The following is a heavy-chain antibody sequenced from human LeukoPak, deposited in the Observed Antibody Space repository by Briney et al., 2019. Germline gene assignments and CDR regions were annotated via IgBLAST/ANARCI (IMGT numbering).Heavy chain of an antibody. CDR1: GYTLTELS. Sequence: ASVKVSCKVSGYTLTELSMRWVRQAPGKGLEWMGGFDPEDGETIYAQKFQGRVTMTEDTSTDTAYMELSSLRSEDTAVYYCATVRFLEWLLFDAFDIWGQGTMVTVSS. J-gene: IGHJ3*02. CDR2: FDPEDGET. V-gene: IGHV1-24*01. CDR3: ATVRFLEWLLFDAFDI. D-gene: IGHD3-3*01.